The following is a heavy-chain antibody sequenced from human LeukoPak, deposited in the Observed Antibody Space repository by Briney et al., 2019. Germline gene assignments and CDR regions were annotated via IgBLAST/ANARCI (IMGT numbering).Heavy chain of an antibody. CDR2: MYRDGTT. D-gene: IGHD3-22*01. J-gene: IGHJ4*02. Sequence: KAGGSLRLSCAASGFTVSANYMSWVRQAPGKGLEWVSVMYRDGTTYYTESVKGRFTLSRDYSRSTLYLQMNSLRAEDTAVYYCASGSRVYMFFDCWGQGTLVTVSS. CDR1: GFTVSANY. V-gene: IGHV3-53*01. CDR3: ASGSRVYMFFDC.